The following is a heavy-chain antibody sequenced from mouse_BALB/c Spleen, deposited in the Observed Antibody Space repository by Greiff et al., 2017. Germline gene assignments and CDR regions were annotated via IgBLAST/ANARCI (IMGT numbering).Heavy chain of an antibody. V-gene: IGHV1-18*01. CDR1: GYTFTDYN. CDR3: ARWGERGFDY. Sequence: VQLQQSGPELVKPGASVKIPCKASGYTFTDYNMDWVKQSHGKSLEWIGDINPNNGGTIYNQKFKGKATLTGDKSSSTAYMELRSLTSEDTAVYYCARWGERGFDYWGQGTTLTVSS. CDR2: INPNNGGT. J-gene: IGHJ2*01.